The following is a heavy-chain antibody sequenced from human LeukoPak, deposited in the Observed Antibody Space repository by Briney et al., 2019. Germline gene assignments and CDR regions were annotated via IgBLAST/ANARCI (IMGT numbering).Heavy chain of an antibody. V-gene: IGHV3-23*01. J-gene: IGHJ4*02. Sequence: PGGSLRLSCAASRFTFSSYAMSWVRQAPGKGLEWVSTISGSGDSTYYADSVKGRFAISRDNSKNTLYLQVTSLRAEDTAVYYCAKRGIAAAASFDYWGPGTLVTVSS. D-gene: IGHD6-13*01. CDR3: AKRGIAAAASFDY. CDR2: ISGSGDST. CDR1: RFTFSSYA.